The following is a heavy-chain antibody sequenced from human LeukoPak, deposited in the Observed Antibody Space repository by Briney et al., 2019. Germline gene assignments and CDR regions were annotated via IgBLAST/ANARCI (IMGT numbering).Heavy chain of an antibody. Sequence: GGSLRLSCAASGFTFDDYAMHWVRQAPGKGLEWVSLISGDGGSTYYADSVKGRFTISRDNAKNSLYLQMNNLRVEDTAVYYCASGNWNDRAFDIWGQGTMVIVSS. J-gene: IGHJ3*02. V-gene: IGHV3-43*02. CDR3: ASGNWNDRAFDI. CDR2: ISGDGGST. D-gene: IGHD1-20*01. CDR1: GFTFDDYA.